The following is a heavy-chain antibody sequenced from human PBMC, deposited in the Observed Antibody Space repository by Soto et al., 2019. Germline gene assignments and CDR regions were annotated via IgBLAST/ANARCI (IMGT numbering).Heavy chain of an antibody. CDR2: LSYDGSNE. Sequence: GGSLRLSCAASDFTFSDYAIHWVRQAPGKGLEWVAVLSYDGSNEFYADSGKGRFTIPRDKSKNNLYLQMNNLGAEDAAVYYCARAARYCTNGVCLGDFDFWGQGTLVTVSS. CDR3: ARAARYCTNGVCLGDFDF. J-gene: IGHJ4*02. V-gene: IGHV3-30-3*01. D-gene: IGHD2-8*01. CDR1: DFTFSDYA.